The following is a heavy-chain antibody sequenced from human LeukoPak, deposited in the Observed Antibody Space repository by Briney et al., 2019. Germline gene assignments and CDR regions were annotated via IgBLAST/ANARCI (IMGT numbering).Heavy chain of an antibody. CDR3: ARGLDYYYYYMDV. CDR1: GFTFSSYW. Sequence: GGSLRLSCAASGFTFSSYWMSWVRQAPGKGLEWVANIKQDGSEKYYVDSVKGRFTISRDNAKNSLYLQMNSLRAEDPAVYYCARGLDYYYYYMDVWGKGTTVTVSS. CDR2: IKQDGSEK. V-gene: IGHV3-7*01. J-gene: IGHJ6*03.